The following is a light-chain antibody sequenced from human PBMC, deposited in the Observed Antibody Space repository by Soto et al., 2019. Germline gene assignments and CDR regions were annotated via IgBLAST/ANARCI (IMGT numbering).Light chain of an antibody. V-gene: IGKV1-39*01. J-gene: IGKJ1*01. Sequence: IQMTQSPSSLSASVGDRVTLTFRASKSISSYVNWYQQTPGKATDLLIYSASNLQSGVPSRFRGSGSETEFSLTIRALQPEDFATYYCQQSYSTPWTFGQGTKG. CDR2: SAS. CDR1: KSISSY. CDR3: QQSYSTPWT.